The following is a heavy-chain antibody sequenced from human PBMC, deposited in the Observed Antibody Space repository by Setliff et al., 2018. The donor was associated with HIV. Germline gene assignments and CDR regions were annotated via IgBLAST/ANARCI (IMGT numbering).Heavy chain of an antibody. CDR1: GGSFSGYY. CDR2: INHSGST. J-gene: IGHJ5*02. V-gene: IGHV4-34*01. CDR3: ARDSSSWYGADWFDP. Sequence: KTSETLSLTCAVYGGSFSGYYWAWIRQPPGKGLEWIGEINHSGSTNYNPSLKSRVTVSVDTSKNQFSLKLSSVTAADTAVYYCARDSSSWYGADWFDPWGQGTLVTVSS. D-gene: IGHD6-13*01.